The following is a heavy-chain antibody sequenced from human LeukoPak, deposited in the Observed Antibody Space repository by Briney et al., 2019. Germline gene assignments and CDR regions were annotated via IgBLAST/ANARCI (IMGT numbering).Heavy chain of an antibody. CDR3: AKGKDSVAGATNDY. D-gene: IGHD6-19*01. Sequence: GGSLRLSCAASGFTFSSYGMHWVRQAPGKGLEWVAVISYDGSNKYYADSVKGRFTISRDNSKNTLYLQMNSLRAEDTAVYYCAKGKDSVAGATNDYWGQGTLVTVSS. CDR1: GFTFSSYG. J-gene: IGHJ4*02. V-gene: IGHV3-30-3*01. CDR2: ISYDGSNK.